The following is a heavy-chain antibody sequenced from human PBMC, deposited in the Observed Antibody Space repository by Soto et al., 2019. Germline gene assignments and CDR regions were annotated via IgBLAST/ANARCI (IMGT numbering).Heavy chain of an antibody. CDR1: GDSIGSGDFY. CDR2: IYKSGRT. CDR3: ARSLSASSGWFDP. Sequence: SETLSLTCAVSGDSIGSGDFYWTWIRQSPGKGLEYIGYIYKSGRTYYNPSLKSRPIISLDTSKSQFFLSLSSVTAADTAMYYCARSLSASSGWFDPWGQGTLVIAPQ. J-gene: IGHJ5*02. V-gene: IGHV4-30-4*01. D-gene: IGHD6-6*01.